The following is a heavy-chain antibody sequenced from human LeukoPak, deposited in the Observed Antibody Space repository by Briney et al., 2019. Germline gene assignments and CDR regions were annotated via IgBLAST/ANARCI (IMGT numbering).Heavy chain of an antibody. Sequence: GGSLRLSCAAPGFTFSKYAMGWVRQAPGKGLEWVSTISGSRGNTYYADLEEGRFTISRDNSKNTLYLQMGSLRAEDTAVYYCAVSDCSSASCLFDHWGQGTLVTVSS. D-gene: IGHD2-2*01. CDR1: GFTFSKYA. J-gene: IGHJ4*02. CDR2: ISGSRGNT. V-gene: IGHV3-23*01. CDR3: AVSDCSSASCLFDH.